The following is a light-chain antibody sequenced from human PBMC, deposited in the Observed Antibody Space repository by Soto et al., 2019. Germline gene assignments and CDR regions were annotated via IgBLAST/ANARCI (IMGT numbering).Light chain of an antibody. Sequence: SALTQPASVSGSPGQSITISCAGSSSDVGTYNQVSWYQQHAGKVPKLMIYDVSNRPSGISDRFSGSKSGNTASLTISGLQAEDEADYYCSSYTSSSTVVFGGGTTLTVL. CDR1: SSDVGTYNQ. CDR2: DVS. J-gene: IGLJ2*01. V-gene: IGLV2-14*01. CDR3: SSYTSSSTVV.